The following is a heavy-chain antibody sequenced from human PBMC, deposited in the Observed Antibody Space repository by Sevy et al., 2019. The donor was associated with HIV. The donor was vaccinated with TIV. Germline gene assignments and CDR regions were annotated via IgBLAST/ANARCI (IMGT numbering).Heavy chain of an antibody. CDR2: ISAYNGNT. J-gene: IGHJ4*02. D-gene: IGHD3-22*01. CDR1: GYTFTSYG. CDR3: ARRSGYYDSSGYSFDY. V-gene: IGHV1-18*01. Sequence: ASVKVSCKASGYTFTSYGISWVRQAPGQGLEWMGWISAYNGNTNHAQKLQGRVTMTTDTSTSTAYMELRSLRSDDTAVYYCARRSGYYDSSGYSFDYWGQGTLVTVSS.